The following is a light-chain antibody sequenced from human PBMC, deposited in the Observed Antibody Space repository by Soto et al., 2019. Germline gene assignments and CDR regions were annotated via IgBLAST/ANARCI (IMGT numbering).Light chain of an antibody. V-gene: IGKV1-16*02. CDR1: QGIRNH. J-gene: IGKJ5*01. Sequence: DIQMTQSPSSLSASVGDRVTITCRASQGIRNHLAWFRQQPGKAPKSLIYAASSLQTGVSSKFSGGGYGTDFTLTISSLQPEDSATYYCQHSHISPITFGQGTRLEIK. CDR2: AAS. CDR3: QHSHISPIT.